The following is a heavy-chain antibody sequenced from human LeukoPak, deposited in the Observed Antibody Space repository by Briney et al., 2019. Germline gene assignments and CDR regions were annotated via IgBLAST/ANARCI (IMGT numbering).Heavy chain of an antibody. CDR1: GHPISRFF. V-gene: IGHV4-4*09. CDR2: IYDGVPT. J-gene: IGHJ4*02. D-gene: IGHD6-19*01. CDR3: VQTTGWPGFDY. Sequence: PSETLSLTCTTSGHPISRFFWNWVRQPPGKGLEWIGNIYDGVPTFFNPSLKSRVTISVDTSKGQFSLQLASVTAADTAVYYCVQTTGWPGFDYWGQGILVTVSS.